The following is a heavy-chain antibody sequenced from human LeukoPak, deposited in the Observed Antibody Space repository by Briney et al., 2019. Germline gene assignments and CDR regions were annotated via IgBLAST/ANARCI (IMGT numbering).Heavy chain of an antibody. J-gene: IGHJ4*02. CDR3: VRDSTVGASVFDF. D-gene: IGHD1-26*01. CDR1: GFTFSSSG. Sequence: GGSLRLSCEASGFTFSSSGMHWVRQAPGKGLEWVAYIRYDGSDKYYGDSVKGRFTISRDNSKKTLSLQMNTLTLADTAVYYCVRDSTVGASVFDFWGQGTMVTVSS. V-gene: IGHV3-30*02. CDR2: IRYDGSDK.